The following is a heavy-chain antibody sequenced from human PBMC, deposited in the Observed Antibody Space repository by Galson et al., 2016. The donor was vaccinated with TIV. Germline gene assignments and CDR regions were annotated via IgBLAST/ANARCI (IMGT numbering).Heavy chain of an antibody. CDR1: GGSISDNSYY. V-gene: IGHV4-39*07. CDR3: ARDTASGTYPGKDAFDI. J-gene: IGHJ3*02. CDR2: IQYSGST. Sequence: ETLSLTCTVSGGSISDNSYYWGCIRQPPGKGLEWIGSIQYSGSTYYNPSLKSRVTISVDTSKNHFSLKLSSVTAADTAVYYCARDTASGTYPGKDAFDIWGQGKMVTVSS. D-gene: IGHD1-26*01.